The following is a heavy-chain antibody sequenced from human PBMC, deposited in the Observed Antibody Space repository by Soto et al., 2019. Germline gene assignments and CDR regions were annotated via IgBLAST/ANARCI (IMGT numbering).Heavy chain of an antibody. V-gene: IGHV1-69*01. CDR3: ARPRRDGYNHRTPFDY. J-gene: IGHJ4*02. CDR2: IIPIFGTA. D-gene: IGHD5-12*01. Sequence: QVQLVQSGAEVKKPGSSVKVSCKASGDTFSSYAISWVRQAPGQGLEWMGGIIPIFGTANYAQKFQGRVTITADESTSTAYMELSSLRSEDTAVYYCARPRRDGYNHRTPFDYWGQGTLVTVSS. CDR1: GDTFSSYA.